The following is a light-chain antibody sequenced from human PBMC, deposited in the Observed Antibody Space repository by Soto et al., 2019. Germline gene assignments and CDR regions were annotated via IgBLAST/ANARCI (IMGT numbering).Light chain of an antibody. J-gene: IGLJ2*01. Sequence: QAVVTQEPSLTVSPGGTVTLTCGSSTGAVTSGNYPYWFQKKPGQAPRTLIYDTTNKQSWTPARFSGSLLGGKAALTLAGAQTDDEADYYCLLIYSGVAIFGGGTKLTVL. CDR3: LLIYSGVAI. V-gene: IGLV7-46*01. CDR1: TGAVTSGNY. CDR2: DTT.